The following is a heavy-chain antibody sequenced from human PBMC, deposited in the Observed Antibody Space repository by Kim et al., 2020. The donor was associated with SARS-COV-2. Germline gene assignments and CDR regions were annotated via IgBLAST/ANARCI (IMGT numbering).Heavy chain of an antibody. CDR3: ARDLLRYFDWLLSPPYYYYYGMDV. V-gene: IGHV3-33*08. J-gene: IGHJ6*02. D-gene: IGHD3-9*01. Sequence: GGSLRLSCAASGFTFSSYGMHWVRQAPGKGLEWVAVIWYDGSNKYYADSVKGRFTISRDNSKNTLYLQMNSLRAEDTAVYYCARDLLRYFDWLLSPPYYYYYGMDVWGQGTTVTISS. CDR1: GFTFSSYG. CDR2: IWYDGSNK.